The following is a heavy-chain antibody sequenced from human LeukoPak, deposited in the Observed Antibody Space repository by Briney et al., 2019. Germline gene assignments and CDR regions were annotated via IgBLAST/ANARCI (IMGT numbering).Heavy chain of an antibody. CDR1: GFTFSTYY. D-gene: IGHD3-22*01. J-gene: IGHJ4*02. V-gene: IGHV3-7*03. CDR2: IKQDGSEK. Sequence: GGSLRLSCAASGFTFSTYYMSWVRQAPGTGLEWVANIKQDGSEKYYVDSVKGRFTISRDNAKNSLYLQMNSPRAEDTALYYCAKEGVSGYYYVLDYWGQGTLVTVSS. CDR3: AKEGVSGYYYVLDY.